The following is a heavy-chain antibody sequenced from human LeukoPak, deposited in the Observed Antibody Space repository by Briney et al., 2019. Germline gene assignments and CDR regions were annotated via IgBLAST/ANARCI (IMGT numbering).Heavy chain of an antibody. V-gene: IGHV5-51*01. D-gene: IGHD2-8*01. Sequence: GESLKISCKGSGYSFTSYWIGWVRQMTGKGLEWMGIIYPGDSDTRYSPSFQGQVTISADKSISTAYLQWSSLKASDTAMYYCARGYCTTGVCPGAFDIWGQGTMVTVSS. CDR1: GYSFTSYW. CDR2: IYPGDSDT. CDR3: ARGYCTTGVCPGAFDI. J-gene: IGHJ3*02.